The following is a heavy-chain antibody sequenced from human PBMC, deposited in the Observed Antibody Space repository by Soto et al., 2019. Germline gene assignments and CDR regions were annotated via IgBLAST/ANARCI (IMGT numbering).Heavy chain of an antibody. D-gene: IGHD2-2*01. CDR2: ISSSGSTI. CDR3: ARRYCSSTSCLIDY. Sequence: EVQLLESGGGLAQPGGSLRLSCAASGFTFITYAMSWVRQAPGKGLEWISYISSSGSTIYYADSVKGRFTISRDNAKNSLYLQMNSLRAEDTAVYYCARRYCSSTSCLIDYWGQGTLVTVSS. J-gene: IGHJ4*02. CDR1: GFTFITYA. V-gene: IGHV3-48*03.